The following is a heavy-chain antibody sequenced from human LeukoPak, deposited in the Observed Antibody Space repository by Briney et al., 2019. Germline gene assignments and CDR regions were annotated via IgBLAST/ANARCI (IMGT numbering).Heavy chain of an antibody. CDR2: ISYDGSNK. Sequence: GGSLRLSCAASGFTFSSYAMHWVRQAPGKGLEWVAVISYDGSNKYYADSVKGRFTISRDNSKNTLYLQMNSLRAEDTAVYYCARVIYSPGVIIEWYEGPYGMDVWGQGTTVTVSS. D-gene: IGHD3-10*01. CDR3: ARVIYSPGVIIEWYEGPYGMDV. J-gene: IGHJ6*02. CDR1: GFTFSSYA. V-gene: IGHV3-30-3*01.